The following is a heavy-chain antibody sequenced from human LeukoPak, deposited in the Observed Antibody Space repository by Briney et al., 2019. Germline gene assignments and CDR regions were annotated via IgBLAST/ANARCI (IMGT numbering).Heavy chain of an antibody. CDR1: GYTFTSYY. CDR3: ARVGKYDISGPPGFDY. D-gene: IGHD3-22*01. V-gene: IGHV1-46*01. Sequence: ASVKVSCKASGYTFTSYYMHWVRQAPGQGLEWMGIINPSGGSTSYAQKFRGRVTMTRDTSTSKAYMELSSLRPEDTAVYYCARVGKYDISGPPGFDYWGQGTMVTVSS. J-gene: IGHJ4*02. CDR2: INPSGGST.